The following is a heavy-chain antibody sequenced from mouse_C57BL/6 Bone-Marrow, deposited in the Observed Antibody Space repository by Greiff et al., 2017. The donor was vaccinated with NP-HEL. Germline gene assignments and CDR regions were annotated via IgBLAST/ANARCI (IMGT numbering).Heavy chain of an antibody. V-gene: IGHV2-2*01. J-gene: IGHJ3*01. CDR1: GFSLTSYG. Sequence: VKLVESGPGLVQPSQSLSITCTVSGFSLTSYGVHWVRQSPGKGLEWLGVIWRGGSKDYNAAFITRLSTSKDNSKSQVFFRMTSLQADDTAIYYCAVRPRGFAYWGQGTLVTVSA. CDR3: AVRPRGFAY. D-gene: IGHD1-2*01. CDR2: IWRGGSK.